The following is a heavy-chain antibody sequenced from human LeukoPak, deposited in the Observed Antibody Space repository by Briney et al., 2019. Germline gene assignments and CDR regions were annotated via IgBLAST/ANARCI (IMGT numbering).Heavy chain of an antibody. V-gene: IGHV3-23*01. CDR3: AKYTSGTSYRGLDQ. CDR1: GHTVSSYA. D-gene: IGHD3-10*01. J-gene: IGHJ4*01. CDR2: IIGSAANT. Sequence: PGESLRLSCGASGHTVSSYAMSWVRQAPGKGLEWVSTIIGSAANTYYADSVKGRFTISRDDSKNTVYLQMNSLRAEDTAVYSCAKYTSGTSYRGLDQWGHGTLVTVSS.